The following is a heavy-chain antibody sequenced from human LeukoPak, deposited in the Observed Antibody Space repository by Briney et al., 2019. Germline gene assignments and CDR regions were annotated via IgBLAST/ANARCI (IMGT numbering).Heavy chain of an antibody. CDR3: ARGPSAYCSGGSCYSGSAWFDP. CDR1: GGTFSSYA. CDR2: IIPIFGTA. D-gene: IGHD2-15*01. V-gene: IGHV1-69*13. J-gene: IGHJ5*02. Sequence: ASVKVSCKASGGTFSSYAISWVRQAPGQGLEWMGGIIPIFGTANYAQKFQGRVTITADESTSTAYMELSSLRSEDTALYYCARGPSAYCSGGSCYSGSAWFDPWGQGTLVTVSS.